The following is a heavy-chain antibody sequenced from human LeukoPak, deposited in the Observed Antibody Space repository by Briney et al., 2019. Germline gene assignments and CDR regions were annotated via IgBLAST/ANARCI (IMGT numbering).Heavy chain of an antibody. D-gene: IGHD3-22*01. CDR1: GGAFNSYA. CDR2: IIPIFGTA. J-gene: IGHJ4*02. V-gene: IGHV1-69*13. Sequence: SVKVSCKASGGAFNSYAISWVRQAPGQGLEWMGGIIPIFGTANYAQKFQGRVTITADESTSTAYMELSSLRSEDTAVYYSARGKAHHTYYYDSSGYYYLGYWGQGTLVTVSS. CDR3: ARGKAHHTYYYDSSGYYYLGY.